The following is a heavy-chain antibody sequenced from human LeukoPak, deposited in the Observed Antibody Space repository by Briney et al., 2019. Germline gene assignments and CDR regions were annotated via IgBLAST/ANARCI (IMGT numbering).Heavy chain of an antibody. Sequence: SETLSLTCTVSGGSMNSHYWSWIRQPSGKGLEWIGYMLDTVTTKDNPSLKSRFTLSADTSKNQFSLRLTSVTAADTAVYYCATIKRGNFYGYFDFWGQGILVTVSS. J-gene: IGHJ4*02. CDR1: GGSMNSHY. D-gene: IGHD5-18*01. V-gene: IGHV4-59*11. CDR3: ATIKRGNFYGYFDF. CDR2: MLDTVTT.